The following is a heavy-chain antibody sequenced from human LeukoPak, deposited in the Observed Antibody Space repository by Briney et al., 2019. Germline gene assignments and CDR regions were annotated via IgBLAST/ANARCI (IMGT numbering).Heavy chain of an antibody. CDR2: ITTRGDT. J-gene: IGHJ4*02. CDR1: GFTFSSYD. CDR3: ARGLYSCGWYVPELDY. D-gene: IGHD6-19*01. Sequence: PGGSLRLSCAASGFTFSSYDMHWVRQATGKGLEWVSAITTRGDTYYSGSVKGRFTISRENAKNSLYLQMNSLRAGDTAVYYCARGLYSCGWYVPELDYWGQGTLVAVSS. V-gene: IGHV3-13*04.